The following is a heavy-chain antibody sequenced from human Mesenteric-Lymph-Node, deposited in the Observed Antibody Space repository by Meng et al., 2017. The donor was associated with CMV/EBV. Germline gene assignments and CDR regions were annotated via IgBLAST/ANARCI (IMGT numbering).Heavy chain of an antibody. CDR3: ARGGRFSSDGLDY. D-gene: IGHD6-19*01. Sequence: SGFTLSNYAMHWVRQAPGKGLEWAAAISYDEYNEYYGGSVKGRFTISRDNSENTLYLQMNSLTTEDTAVYYCARGGRFSSDGLDYWGQGTLVTVSS. CDR2: ISYDEYNE. V-gene: IGHV3-30*04. J-gene: IGHJ4*02. CDR1: GFTLSNYA.